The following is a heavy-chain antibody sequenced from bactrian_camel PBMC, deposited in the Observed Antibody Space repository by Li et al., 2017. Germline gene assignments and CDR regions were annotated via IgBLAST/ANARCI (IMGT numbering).Heavy chain of an antibody. J-gene: IGHJ4*01. Sequence: HVQLVESGGGSAQAGGSLKLSCAVSGYIVSTCGMGWYRQPPGKEREFVSTVNSDGTTAYADSAKGRFTISHDNVKKKLFLQMNGLKIEDTGVYYCAAAQLRYGVCTYNYWGQGTQVTVS. V-gene: IGHV3S53*01. CDR2: VNSDGTT. D-gene: IGHD3*01. CDR3: AAAQLRYGVCTYNY. CDR1: GYIVSTCG.